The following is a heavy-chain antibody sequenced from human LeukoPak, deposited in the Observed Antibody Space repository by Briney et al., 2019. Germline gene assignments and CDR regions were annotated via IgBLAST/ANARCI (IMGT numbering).Heavy chain of an antibody. V-gene: IGHV1-2*02. J-gene: IGHJ4*02. Sequence: GASVKVSCKASGYTFTGYYMHWVRQAPGQGLEWMGWINPNSGGTNYAQKLQGRVTMTTDTSTSTAYMELRSLRSDDTAVYYCARAIPNYYDSSGYLLPFDYWGQGTLVTVSS. CDR2: INPNSGGT. D-gene: IGHD3-22*01. CDR3: ARAIPNYYDSSGYLLPFDY. CDR1: GYTFTGYY.